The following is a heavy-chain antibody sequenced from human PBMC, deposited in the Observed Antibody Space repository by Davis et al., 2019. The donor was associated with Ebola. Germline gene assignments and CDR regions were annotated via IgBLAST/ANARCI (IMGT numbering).Heavy chain of an antibody. CDR1: GFTFSRYA. J-gene: IGHJ6*02. D-gene: IGHD5-12*01. V-gene: IGHV3-21*01. CDR2: ISSSSSYI. Sequence: GGSLRPSCAASGFTFSRYAMSWVRQAPGKGLEWVSSISSSSSYIYYADSVKGRFTISRDNAKNSLYLQMNSLRAEDTAVYYCASGATPSYYYGMDVWGQGTTVTVSS. CDR3: ASGATPSYYYGMDV.